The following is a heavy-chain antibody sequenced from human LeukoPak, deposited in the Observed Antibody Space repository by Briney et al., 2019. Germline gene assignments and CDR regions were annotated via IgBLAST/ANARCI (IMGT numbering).Heavy chain of an antibody. V-gene: IGHV1-69*13. CDR1: GGTFSSYA. CDR3: AWNIGGNPIDY. CDR2: IIPIFGTA. J-gene: IGHJ4*02. Sequence: PVKVSCKASGGTFSSYAISWVRQAPGQGLEWMGGIIPIFGTANYAQKFQGRVTITADESTSTAYMELSSLRSEDTAVYYCAWNIGGNPIDYWGQGTLVTVSS. D-gene: IGHD4-23*01.